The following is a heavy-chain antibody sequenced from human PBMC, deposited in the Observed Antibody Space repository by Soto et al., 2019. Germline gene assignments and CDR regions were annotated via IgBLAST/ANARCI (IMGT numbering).Heavy chain of an antibody. CDR2: ISGNGATT. J-gene: IGHJ4*02. Sequence: EVALLESGGGLVQPGGSLRLSCEVSGVAFSFYSMSWVRQAPGKGLEWVASISGNGATTYYAASGKGRFTFSRDNSKNTVHLQMNSLRGEDTAVYYCAKDRGGFTSGWEFFHFWGQGTLVTVSS. V-gene: IGHV3-23*01. D-gene: IGHD6-19*01. CDR3: AKDRGGFTSGWEFFHF. CDR1: GVAFSFYS.